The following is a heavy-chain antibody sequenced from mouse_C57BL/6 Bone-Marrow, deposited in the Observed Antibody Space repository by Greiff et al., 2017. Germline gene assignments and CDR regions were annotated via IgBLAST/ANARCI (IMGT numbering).Heavy chain of an antibody. CDR2: INPNYGTT. CDR3: ARWDYYGSSYGDYAMDY. CDR1: GYSFSDYN. Sequence: EVQLQQSGPELVKPGASVKISCKASGYSFSDYNMNWVKQSNGKSLEWIGVINPNYGTTSYNQKFKGKATLTVDQSSSTAYMQLNSLTSEDSAVYYCARWDYYGSSYGDYAMDYWGRGTSVTVSS. V-gene: IGHV1-39*01. D-gene: IGHD1-1*01. J-gene: IGHJ4*01.